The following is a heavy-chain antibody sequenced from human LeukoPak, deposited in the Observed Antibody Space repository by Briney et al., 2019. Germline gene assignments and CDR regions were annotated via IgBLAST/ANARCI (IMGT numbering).Heavy chain of an antibody. Sequence: GGSLRLSCAASGFSFSSYWMHWVRQGPGKGPVWVSRINNDGSITDYADSVKGRFTISRDNAKNTLYLQLSSLRAEDTAVYYCGRDLGRHGYNSWGQGTLVTVSS. V-gene: IGHV3-74*01. J-gene: IGHJ4*02. D-gene: IGHD5-24*01. CDR1: GFSFSSYW. CDR2: INNDGSIT. CDR3: GRDLGRHGYNS.